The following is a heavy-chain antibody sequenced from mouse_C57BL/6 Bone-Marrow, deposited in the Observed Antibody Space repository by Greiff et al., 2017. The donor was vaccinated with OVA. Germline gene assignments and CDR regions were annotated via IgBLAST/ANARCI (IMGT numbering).Heavy chain of an antibody. CDR2: ISYDGSN. J-gene: IGHJ1*03. CDR3: ARVYDYDWYFDV. Sequence: EVKLVESGPGLVKPSQSLSLTCSVTGYSITSGYYWNWIRQFPGNKLEWMGYISYDGSNNYNPSLKNRISITRDTSKNQFFLKLNSVTTEDTATYYCARVYDYDWYFDVWGTGTTVTVSS. CDR1: GYSITSGYY. V-gene: IGHV3-6*01. D-gene: IGHD2-4*01.